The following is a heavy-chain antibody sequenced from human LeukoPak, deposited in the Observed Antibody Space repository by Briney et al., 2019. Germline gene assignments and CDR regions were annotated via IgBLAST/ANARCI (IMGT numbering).Heavy chain of an antibody. Sequence: GGSLRLSRAASGFTFSSYAMSWVRQAPGKGLEWVSAISGSGGSTYYADSVKGRFTISRDNSKNTLYLQMNSLRAEDTAVYYCAKDGGRVIVATFDYWGQGTLVTVSS. CDR3: AKDGGRVIVATFDY. J-gene: IGHJ4*02. V-gene: IGHV3-23*01. CDR1: GFTFSSYA. CDR2: ISGSGGST. D-gene: IGHD2-21*01.